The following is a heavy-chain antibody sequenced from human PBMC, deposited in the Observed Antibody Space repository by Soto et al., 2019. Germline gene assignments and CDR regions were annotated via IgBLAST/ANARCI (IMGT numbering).Heavy chain of an antibody. CDR2: IQDNGSKK. V-gene: IGHV3-7*04. Sequence: LSLTCAVSGASIGTSNWWSWVRQSPGKGLEWVANIQDNGSKKYYVDSVEGRFTISRDNAKNSVYLQMNSLRAEDTAVYYCARDLSKEVLGYTTVGYDAFDIWRHGTLVT. CDR3: ARDLSKEVLGYTTVGYDAFDI. CDR1: GASIGTSNW. J-gene: IGHJ3*02. D-gene: IGHD2-15*01.